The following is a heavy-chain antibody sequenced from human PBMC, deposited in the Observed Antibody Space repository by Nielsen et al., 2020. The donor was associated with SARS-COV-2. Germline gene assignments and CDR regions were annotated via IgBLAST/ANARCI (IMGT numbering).Heavy chain of an antibody. D-gene: IGHD3-3*01. CDR3: ARGIYDFLSGSDVSLNGLDV. CDR1: GGAFSGYR. CDR2: TNDSGTT. Sequence: GSLRLSCGVSGGAFSGYRWTWVRQSPGKGLEWLGETNDSGTTNYNPPLTGRVSISQDASKRQLSLKLSSVTAADTALYFCARGIYDFLSGSDVSLNGLDVWGQGTTVTVSS. V-gene: IGHV4-34*01. J-gene: IGHJ6*02.